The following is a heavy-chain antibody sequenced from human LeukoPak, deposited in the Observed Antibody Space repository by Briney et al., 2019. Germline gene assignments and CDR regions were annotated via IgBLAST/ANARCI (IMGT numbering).Heavy chain of an antibody. D-gene: IGHD2-2*01. CDR2: INHSGST. J-gene: IGHJ5*02. Sequence: SETLSLTCAVYGGSFSGYYWSWIRQPPGKGLEWIGEINHSGSTNYNPSLKSRVTISVDTSKNQFSLKLRSVTAADTAVYYCARDGRNLYCSSTSCRLRIPNWFDPWGQGTLVTVSS. CDR1: GGSFSGYY. V-gene: IGHV4-34*01. CDR3: ARDGRNLYCSSTSCRLRIPNWFDP.